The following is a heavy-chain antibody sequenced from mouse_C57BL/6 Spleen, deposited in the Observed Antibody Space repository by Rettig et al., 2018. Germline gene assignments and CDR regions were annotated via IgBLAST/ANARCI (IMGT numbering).Heavy chain of an antibody. D-gene: IGHD2-1*01. V-gene: IGHV5-16*01. CDR3: AREDGNYPFDY. CDR2: INYDGSST. J-gene: IGHJ2*01. CDR1: GFTFSDYY. Sequence: EVKLVESEGGLVQPGSSMKLSCTASGFTFSDYYMAWVRQVPEKGLEWVANINYDGSSTYYLDSLKSRFIISRDNAKNILYLQMGSLKSEGTATYYCAREDGNYPFDYWGQGTTLTVSS.